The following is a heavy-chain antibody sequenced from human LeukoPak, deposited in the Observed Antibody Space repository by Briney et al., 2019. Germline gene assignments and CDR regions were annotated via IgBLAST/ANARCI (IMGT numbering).Heavy chain of an antibody. CDR1: GFTFSSYA. CDR3: AKEDFRDHTAGFDS. Sequence: GGSLRLSCAASGFTFSSYAVSWVRQAPGRGLEWVSAISGSGGTYYIASVKGRFIVSRDNSRNTLYLQLNSLRAEDTAIYYCAKEDFRDHTAGFDSWGQGTLVTVSS. V-gene: IGHV3-23*01. J-gene: IGHJ5*01. CDR2: ISGSGGT. D-gene: IGHD4-17*01.